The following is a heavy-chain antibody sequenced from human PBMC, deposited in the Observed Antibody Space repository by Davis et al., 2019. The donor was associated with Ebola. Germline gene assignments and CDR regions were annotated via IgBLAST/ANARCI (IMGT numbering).Heavy chain of an antibody. V-gene: IGHV3-33*01. CDR3: VRHYSTVWYHYDYFDY. CDR1: GFTFSNYA. D-gene: IGHD6-19*01. CDR2: IWFDGSHK. J-gene: IGHJ4*02. Sequence: GESLKISCAATGFTFSNYAMHWVRQAPGKGLEWVALIWFDGSHKNYTESVKGRFTISRDNSKNTVYLQMNNLRGDDTAVYYCVRHYSTVWYHYDYFDYWGQGALVTVSS.